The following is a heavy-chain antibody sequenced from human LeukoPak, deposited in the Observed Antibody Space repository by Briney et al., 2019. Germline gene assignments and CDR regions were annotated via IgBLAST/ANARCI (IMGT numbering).Heavy chain of an antibody. CDR3: STLLSTNYLDH. D-gene: IGHD2/OR15-2a*01. CDR1: GYTLTDLS. Sequence: ASVTVSRKVSGYTLTDLSMHWVRQAPGRGVEWMGGFDPEDGERIFAEKFQGRVIMTEDTSTDTAYMELRSLSSEDTAVYYCSTLLSTNYLDHWGQGTLVTVAS. J-gene: IGHJ4*02. CDR2: FDPEDGER. V-gene: IGHV1-24*01.